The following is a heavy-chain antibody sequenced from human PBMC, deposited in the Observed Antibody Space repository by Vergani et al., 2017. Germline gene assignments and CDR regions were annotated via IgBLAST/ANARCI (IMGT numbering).Heavy chain of an antibody. J-gene: IGHJ4*02. Sequence: EKQLVQSGSETKKPGESLKISCKYSESSFISNEIAWVRQMSGKGLQWMGNINPIDSKIAYSPSFQGQAIMSLDKSITTAYLQWRSLKASDTAIYYCTRHVPCGDGACLDFEHWGQGTQVTVSS. CDR1: ESSFISNE. CDR2: INPIDSKI. D-gene: IGHD2-21*01. V-gene: IGHV5-51*01. CDR3: TRHVPCGDGACLDFEH.